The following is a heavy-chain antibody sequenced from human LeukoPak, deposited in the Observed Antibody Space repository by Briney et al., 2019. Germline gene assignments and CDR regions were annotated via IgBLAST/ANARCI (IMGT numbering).Heavy chain of an antibody. J-gene: IGHJ4*02. Sequence: SQTLSLTCSVSGGSISSGGYWGWIRQRPGKGLEWLGYIFHSGTTNYNPSLKSRVMISVDTSMNQFSLKLSSVTAAGTAVYYCARARITIFGVVIMPHYFDYWGQGTLVTVSS. CDR2: IFHSGTT. CDR1: GGSISSGGY. D-gene: IGHD3-3*01. V-gene: IGHV4-31*03. CDR3: ARARITIFGVVIMPHYFDY.